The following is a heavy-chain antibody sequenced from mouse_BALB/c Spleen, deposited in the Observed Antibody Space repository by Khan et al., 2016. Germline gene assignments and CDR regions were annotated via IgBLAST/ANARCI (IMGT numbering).Heavy chain of an antibody. D-gene: IGHD2-2*01. CDR3: VSYGWGAIDY. Sequence: EVQLVESGGGLVQPKGSLKLSCAASGFNFNTYAMNWVRQAPGKGLEWVARIRSKSNNYATYYADSVKDRFTISRDDSQSMLYLQMNNLKTEDTAMYYCVSYGWGAIDYWGQGTSVTVSS. CDR1: GFNFNTYA. CDR2: IRSKSNNYAT. J-gene: IGHJ4*01. V-gene: IGHV10-1*02.